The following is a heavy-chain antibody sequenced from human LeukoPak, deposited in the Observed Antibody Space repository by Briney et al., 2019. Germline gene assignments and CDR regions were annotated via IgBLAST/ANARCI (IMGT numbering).Heavy chain of an antibody. Sequence: PSETLSLTCTVSGGSISSSSYYWGWIRQPPGKGLEWIGSIYYSGSTYYNPSLKSRVTISVDTSKNQFSLKLSSVTAADTAVYYCARDHDYYDSSGYYAFDYWGQGTLVTVSS. CDR2: IYYSGST. J-gene: IGHJ4*02. V-gene: IGHV4-39*07. CDR3: ARDHDYYDSSGYYAFDY. D-gene: IGHD3-22*01. CDR1: GGSISSSSYY.